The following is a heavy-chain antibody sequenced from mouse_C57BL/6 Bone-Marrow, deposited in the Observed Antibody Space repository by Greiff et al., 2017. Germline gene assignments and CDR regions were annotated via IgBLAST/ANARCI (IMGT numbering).Heavy chain of an antibody. CDR1: GYTFTDYY. CDR2: IYPGSGNT. Sequence: VQLQESGAELVRPGASVKLSCKASGYTFTDYYINWVKQRPGQGLEWIARIYPGSGNTYYNEKFKGKATLTAEKSSSTAYMQLSSLTSEDSAVYFCARGDYYGSSCAYWGQGTLVTVSA. CDR3: ARGDYYGSSCAY. V-gene: IGHV1-76*01. D-gene: IGHD1-1*01. J-gene: IGHJ3*01.